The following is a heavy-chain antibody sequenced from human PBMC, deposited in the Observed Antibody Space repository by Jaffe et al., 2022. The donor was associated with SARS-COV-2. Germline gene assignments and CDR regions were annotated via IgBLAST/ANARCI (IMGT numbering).Heavy chain of an antibody. CDR3: AREAKVVYGNWFDP. CDR1: GGSGGSISSVSYS. V-gene: IGHV4-61*02. CDR2: IYRSGST. J-gene: IGHJ5*02. Sequence: QVQLQESGPGLVKPSQTLSLTCTVSGGSGGSISSVSYSWSWIRQPAGKGLEWIGRIYRSGSTNYNPSLKSRVTISVDTSKQQFSLKLTSVTAADTAVYYCAREAKVVYGNWFDPWGQGILVTVSS. D-gene: IGHD2-8*02.